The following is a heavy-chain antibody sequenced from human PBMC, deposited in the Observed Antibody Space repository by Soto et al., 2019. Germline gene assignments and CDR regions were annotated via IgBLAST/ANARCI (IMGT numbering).Heavy chain of an antibody. D-gene: IGHD2-2*01. Sequence: SLRLSCAASGFTFSSYGMHWVRQAPGKGLEWVAVISYDGSNKYYADSVKGRFTISRDNSKNTLYLQMNSLRAEDTAVYYCAKNSDIVVVPAALGYFQHWGQGTLVTVSS. J-gene: IGHJ1*01. CDR2: ISYDGSNK. V-gene: IGHV3-30*18. CDR3: AKNSDIVVVPAALGYFQH. CDR1: GFTFSSYG.